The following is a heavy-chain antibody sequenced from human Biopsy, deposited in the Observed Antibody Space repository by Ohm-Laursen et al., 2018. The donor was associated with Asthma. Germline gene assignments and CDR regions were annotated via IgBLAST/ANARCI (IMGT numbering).Heavy chain of an antibody. CDR1: GGTFSSNS. J-gene: IGHJ6*02. CDR3: ARGYSGSDRIVYYYSGLEV. CDR2: IIPIFGPT. Sequence: SSVKVSCKASGGTFSSNSINWVRQAPGQGLEWMGRIIPIFGPTNYAQKFQGRVTITADESTSTAYMEPSSLSSEDTAVYYCARGYSGSDRIVYYYSGLEVWGQGTTVTV. V-gene: IGHV1-69*15. D-gene: IGHD5-12*01.